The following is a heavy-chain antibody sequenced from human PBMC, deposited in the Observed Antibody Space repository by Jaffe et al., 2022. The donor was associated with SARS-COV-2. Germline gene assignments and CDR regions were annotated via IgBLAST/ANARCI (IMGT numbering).Heavy chain of an antibody. CDR2: ISSNGGST. V-gene: IGHV3-64*01. CDR3: ASSPPDDAFDI. CDR1: GFTFSSYA. J-gene: IGHJ3*02. Sequence: EVQLVESGGGLVQPGGSLRLSCAASGFTFSSYAMHWVRQAPGKGLEYVSAISSNGGSTYYANSVKGRFTISRDNSKNTLYLQMGSLRAEDMAVYYCASSPPDDAFDIWGQGTMVTVSS.